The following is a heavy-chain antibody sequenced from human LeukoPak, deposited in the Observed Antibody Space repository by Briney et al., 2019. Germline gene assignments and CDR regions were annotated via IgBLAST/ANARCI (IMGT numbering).Heavy chain of an antibody. J-gene: IGHJ4*02. CDR2: ISGSGGST. CDR1: GFTFSTYG. Sequence: GGSLRLSCAASGFTFSTYGMSWVRQAPGKGLEWVSAISGSGGSTYYADSVKGRFTISRDNSKNTLYLQMNSLRAEDTAVYYCARAADDIAAPFDFDYWGQGTLVTVSS. V-gene: IGHV3-23*01. D-gene: IGHD6-6*01. CDR3: ARAADDIAAPFDFDY.